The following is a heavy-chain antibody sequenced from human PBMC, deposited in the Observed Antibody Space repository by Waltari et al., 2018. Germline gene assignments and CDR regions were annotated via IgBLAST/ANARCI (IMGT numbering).Heavy chain of an antibody. J-gene: IGHJ4*02. V-gene: IGHV1-69*05. D-gene: IGHD3-9*01. CDR1: GGTFSSYA. CDR3: ARAAYYDILTGYYDY. CDR2: IIPIFGTA. Sequence: QVQLVQSGAEVKKPGSSVKVSCKASGGTFSSYAISWVRQAPGQGLEWMGGIIPIFGTANYAQKSQGRVTITTDESTSTAYMELSSLRSEDTAVYYCARAAYYDILTGYYDYWGQGTLVTVSS.